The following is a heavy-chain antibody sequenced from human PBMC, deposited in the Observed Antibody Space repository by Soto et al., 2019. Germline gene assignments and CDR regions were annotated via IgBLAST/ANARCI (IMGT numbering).Heavy chain of an antibody. J-gene: IGHJ4*02. CDR1: GYSFAGYW. CDR2: IDPSDSQT. V-gene: IGHV5-10-1*01. Sequence: LGESLKISCKGSGYSFAGYWITWVRQKPGKGLEWMGRIDPSDSQTYYSPSFRGHVTISVTKSITTVFLQWSSLRASDTAMYYCARQIYDSDTGPNFQYYFDSWGQGTPVRVS. D-gene: IGHD3-22*01. CDR3: ARQIYDSDTGPNFQYYFDS.